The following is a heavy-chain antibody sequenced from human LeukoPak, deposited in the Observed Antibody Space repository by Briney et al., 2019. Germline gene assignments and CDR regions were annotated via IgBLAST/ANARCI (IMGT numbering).Heavy chain of an antibody. J-gene: IGHJ4*02. D-gene: IGHD4-17*01. Sequence: GGSLRLSCAASGFTFSSYSMNWVRQAPGKGLEWVSSISSSSSYIYYADSVKGRFTISRDNAKNSLYLQMSSLRAEDTAVYYCARDGRDGDFGYWGQGTLVTVSS. V-gene: IGHV3-21*01. CDR2: ISSSSSYI. CDR3: ARDGRDGDFGY. CDR1: GFTFSSYS.